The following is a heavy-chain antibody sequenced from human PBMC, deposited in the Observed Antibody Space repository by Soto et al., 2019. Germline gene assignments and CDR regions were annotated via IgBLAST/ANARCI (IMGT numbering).Heavy chain of an antibody. V-gene: IGHV6-1*01. CDR1: GDSVSSNSAT. Sequence: TLSLTCAISGDSVSSNSATWNWIRHSPSRGLEWLGRTYHRSKWYNDYAVSVKSRVSINPDTSKNQFSLQLRSVTPEDTAVYYCARNNADGTYYAYWGQGTLVTVSS. J-gene: IGHJ4*02. CDR3: ARNNADGTYYAY. D-gene: IGHD1-26*01. CDR2: TYHRSKWYN.